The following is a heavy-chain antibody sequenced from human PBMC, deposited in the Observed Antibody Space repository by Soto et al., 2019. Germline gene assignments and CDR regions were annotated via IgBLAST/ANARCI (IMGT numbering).Heavy chain of an antibody. Sequence: EVQLVESGGGLVQPGGSLSLSCAASGIIFTNYWMHWVRQAPGKGMVWVSRIDNDGSGTSYADSVKGRFTISRDNAKNTLYLQMNSLRAEDTAVYYCTTVFEYWCQGTLVTFSS. J-gene: IGHJ4*02. V-gene: IGHV3-74*01. CDR3: TTVFEY. CDR2: IDNDGSGT. CDR1: GIIFTNYW.